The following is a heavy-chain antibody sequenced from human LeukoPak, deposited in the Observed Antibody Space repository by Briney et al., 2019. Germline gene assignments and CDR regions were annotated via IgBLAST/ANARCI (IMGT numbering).Heavy chain of an antibody. CDR2: VNPKSGNT. CDR3: ARASRTYFGDYLYYFDS. J-gene: IGHJ4*02. D-gene: IGHD4-17*01. Sequence: ASVKVSCKASGYTFSNYDINWVRQATGQGLEWMGWVNPKSGNTGYAQNFQGRVTMTRNSSITTSYMELSSLRSEDTAVYYCARASRTYFGDYLYYFDSWGQGTLVTVSS. V-gene: IGHV1-8*01. CDR1: GYTFSNYD.